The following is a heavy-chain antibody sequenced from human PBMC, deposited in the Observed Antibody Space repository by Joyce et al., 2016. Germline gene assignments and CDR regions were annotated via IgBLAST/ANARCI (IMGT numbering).Heavy chain of an antibody. CDR1: GGSIGRYF. D-gene: IGHD3-16*01. CDR3: ARLDDVQGWFDP. J-gene: IGHJ5*02. Sequence: QVQLQESGPGLVKPSETLSLTCSVSGGSIGRYFWSWIRQSPGKGLEWIGYISYRGRTNKNPSLESRVTISVDTSKNQFSLKVNSVTAADTAIYYCARLDDVQGWFDPWGQGTLVTVSS. V-gene: IGHV4-59*08. CDR2: ISYRGRT.